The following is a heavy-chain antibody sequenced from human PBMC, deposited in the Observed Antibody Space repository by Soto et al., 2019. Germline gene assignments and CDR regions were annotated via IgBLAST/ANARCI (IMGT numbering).Heavy chain of an antibody. Sequence: ETLSLTCAVYGGSFIGYYWIWIGQPPGKGLEWIGEINHSGSTNYNPSLKSRVTISVDTSKNQFSLKLSSVTAADTAVYYCARGDYDFWSGPSDYWGQGTLVTVSS. CDR1: GGSFIGYY. J-gene: IGHJ4*02. V-gene: IGHV4-34*01. D-gene: IGHD3-3*01. CDR3: ARGDYDFWSGPSDY. CDR2: INHSGST.